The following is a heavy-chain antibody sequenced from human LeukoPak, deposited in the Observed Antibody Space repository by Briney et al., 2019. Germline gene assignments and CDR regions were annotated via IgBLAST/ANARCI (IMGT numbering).Heavy chain of an antibody. CDR3: EREERPYGSGSRTLFDL. CDR2: INPSGGST. D-gene: IGHD3-10*01. J-gene: IGHJ5*02. V-gene: IGHV1-46*01. Sequence: ASVKVSCKASGYTFTSYYMHWVRQAPGQGLEWMGIINPSGGSTNYAQKFQGRVTMTRDTSTSTVYMELSSVRSEDTAVYYCEREERPYGSGSRTLFDLWGEGTLVTLP. CDR1: GYTFTSYY.